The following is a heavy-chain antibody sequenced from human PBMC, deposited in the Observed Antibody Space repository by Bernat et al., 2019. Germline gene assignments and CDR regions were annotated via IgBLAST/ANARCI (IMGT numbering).Heavy chain of an antibody. J-gene: IGHJ4*02. CDR1: GYTFTSYA. Sequence: QVQLVQSGAEVKKPGASVKVSCKASGYTFTSYAMHWVRQAPGQRLEWMGWINAGNGNTKYSQKFQGRVTITRDTSASTAYMELSSLRSEDTAVYYCARRMAAGGTTLGYWGQGTLVTVSS. CDR3: ARRMAAGGTTLGY. V-gene: IGHV1-3*01. CDR2: INAGNGNT. D-gene: IGHD6-13*01.